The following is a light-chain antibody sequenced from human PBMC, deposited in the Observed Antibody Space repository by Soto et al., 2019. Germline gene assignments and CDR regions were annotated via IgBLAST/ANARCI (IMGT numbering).Light chain of an antibody. CDR2: NTY. J-gene: IGLJ3*02. Sequence: QSVLTHPPSASGTPGQRVIISCSGSSSNLGSNSGNWYQQLPGTAPKLLIYNTYQRPLGVPDRFSGSKSGTSASLAISGLQSEDEGDYFCAAWDDSLTGPVFGGGTKLTVL. CDR1: SSNLGSNS. V-gene: IGLV1-44*01. CDR3: AAWDDSLTGPV.